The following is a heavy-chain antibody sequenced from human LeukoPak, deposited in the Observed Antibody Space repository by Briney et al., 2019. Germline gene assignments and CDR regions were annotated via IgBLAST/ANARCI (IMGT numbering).Heavy chain of an antibody. D-gene: IGHD1-1*01. CDR1: GVSIKTNSDY. CDR2: IYHVGGT. Sequence: KPSETLSLTCTVSGVSIKTNSDYWGWLRQPPGKGLEWIGSIYHVGGTNYNPSLKSRVTISVDTSKNQFSLKLSSVTAADTAVYYCARVATPGTADGAFDIWGQGTMVTVSS. J-gene: IGHJ3*02. V-gene: IGHV4-39*07. CDR3: ARVATPGTADGAFDI.